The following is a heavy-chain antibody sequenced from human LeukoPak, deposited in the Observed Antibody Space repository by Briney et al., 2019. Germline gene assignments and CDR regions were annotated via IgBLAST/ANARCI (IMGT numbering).Heavy chain of an antibody. J-gene: IGHJ4*02. V-gene: IGHV3-9*03. CDR1: GFTFSSYS. CDR2: ISWSSGSI. Sequence: PGGSLRLSCAASGFTFSSYSMNWVRQAPGKGLEWVSGISWSSGSIGYADSVKGRFTISRDNAKNSLYLQMNSLRAEDMALYYCAKARYCSSTSCYWDYWGQGTLVTVSS. D-gene: IGHD2-2*01. CDR3: AKARYCSSTSCYWDY.